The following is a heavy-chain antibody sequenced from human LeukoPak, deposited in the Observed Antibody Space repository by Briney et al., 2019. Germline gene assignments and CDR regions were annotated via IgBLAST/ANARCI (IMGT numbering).Heavy chain of an antibody. J-gene: IGHJ6*03. CDR3: ARVREVRLVYYMEV. CDR1: GGSISSGSYY. V-gene: IGHV4-61*02. D-gene: IGHD3-22*01. CDR2: IYTSGST. Sequence: SETLSLTCTVSGGSISSGSYYWSWIRQPAGKGLEWIGRIYTSGSTNYNPSLKSRVTISIDTSKNQSSLKLSSVTAADTAVYYCARVREVRLVYYMEVWGKGTTVTVSS.